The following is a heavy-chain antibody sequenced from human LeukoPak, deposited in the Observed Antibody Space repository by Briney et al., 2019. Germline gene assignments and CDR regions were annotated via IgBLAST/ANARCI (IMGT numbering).Heavy chain of an antibody. V-gene: IGHV1-3*01. D-gene: IGHD3-16*01. CDR3: ARAPGGDY. Sequence: APVKVSCKASGYTFTNYAIHWVRQAPGQGPEWMGWINAGNGNTKYSQKFQGRVTITRDTSASTVYMDVSSLRSEDTAVYYCARAPGGDYWGQGTLITVSS. CDR1: GYTFTNYA. J-gene: IGHJ4*02. CDR2: INAGNGNT.